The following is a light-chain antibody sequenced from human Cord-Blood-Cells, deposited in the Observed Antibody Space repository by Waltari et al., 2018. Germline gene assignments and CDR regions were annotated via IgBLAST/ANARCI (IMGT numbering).Light chain of an antibody. Sequence: DTVMTQSPDSLAVSLGERATINCKSSQSVLYSSNNKNYLAWYQQKPGQPPKLRIYWASTRESGVPDRFSGSGSGTDFTLTISSLQAEDVAVYYCQQYYSTPLTFGGGTKVEIK. CDR3: QQYYSTPLT. CDR1: QSVLYSSNNKNY. CDR2: WAS. J-gene: IGKJ4*01. V-gene: IGKV4-1*01.